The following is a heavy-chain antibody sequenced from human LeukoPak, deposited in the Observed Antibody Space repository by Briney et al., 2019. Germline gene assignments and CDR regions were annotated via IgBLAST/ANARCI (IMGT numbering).Heavy chain of an antibody. J-gene: IGHJ3*02. D-gene: IGHD6-19*01. Sequence: PSETLSLTCTVSGGSISSSSYYWGWIRQPPGKGLEWIGSIYYSGSTYYNPSLKSRVTISVDTSKNQFSLKLSSVTAADTAVYYCARPGQWLGRFFDIWGQGTMVTVSS. CDR2: IYYSGST. V-gene: IGHV4-39*01. CDR3: ARPGQWLGRFFDI. CDR1: GGSISSSSYY.